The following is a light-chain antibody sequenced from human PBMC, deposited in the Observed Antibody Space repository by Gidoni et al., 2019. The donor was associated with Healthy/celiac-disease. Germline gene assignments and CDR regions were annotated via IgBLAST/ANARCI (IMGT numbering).Light chain of an antibody. CDR3: QTWGTDSVV. V-gene: IGLV4-69*01. Sequence: QLVLTQSPSASASLGASVKLTCTLSSGHSSYAIAWHQPQPEKGPRYLMKLNSDGSHSKGDGIPDRFSGSSSGAERYLTISSLQSEDEADYYCQTWGTDSVVFGGGTKLTVL. CDR2: LNSDGSH. CDR1: SGHSSYA. J-gene: IGLJ2*01.